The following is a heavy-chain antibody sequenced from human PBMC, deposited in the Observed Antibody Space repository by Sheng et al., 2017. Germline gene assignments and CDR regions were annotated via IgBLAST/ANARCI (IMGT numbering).Heavy chain of an antibody. D-gene: IGHD6-19*01. Sequence: EVQLVESGGGLVQPGRSLRLSCGASGFTFHDYAMHWVRQVSGKGLEWVSGITGNSGSIGYADSVKGRFIISRDNAKNSLYLQMNSLRAEDMALYYCVKDGISVPGRWGYYFDLWGQGTLVTVS. V-gene: IGHV3-9*03. CDR3: VKDGISVPGRWGYYFDL. CDR2: ITGNSGSI. J-gene: IGHJ4*02. CDR1: GFTFHDYA.